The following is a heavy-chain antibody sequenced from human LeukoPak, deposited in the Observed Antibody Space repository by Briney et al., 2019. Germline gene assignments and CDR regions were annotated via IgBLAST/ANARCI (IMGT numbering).Heavy chain of an antibody. D-gene: IGHD3-16*01. Sequence: ASVKVSCKASGYTFNSYGISWVRQAPGQGLEWMGWINPNSGDTKYSQKFQGRVTMTRDTSISTAYMELSRLRSDDTAAYYCATQRGSYLWGTDFDYWGQGTLVTVSS. CDR3: ATQRGSYLWGTDFDY. V-gene: IGHV1-2*02. CDR1: GYTFNSYG. J-gene: IGHJ4*02. CDR2: INPNSGDT.